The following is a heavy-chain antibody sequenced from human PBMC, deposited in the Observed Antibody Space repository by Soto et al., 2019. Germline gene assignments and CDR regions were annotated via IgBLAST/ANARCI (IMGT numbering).Heavy chain of an antibody. CDR2: FNHRGST. V-gene: IGHV4-34*02. D-gene: IGHD5-12*01. J-gene: IGHJ5*02. CDR1: GESFIGYY. Sequence: QVHLQQWGAGLLKPSETLSLTCAVYGESFIGYYWTWIRQPPGKGLEWIGEFNHRGSTNYNPSLKSRVSVYIDTCKNQFSLKLTSVTAGATSVYYCARTDIVTTNGFDAWGQGTRVTV. CDR3: ARTDIVTTNGFDA.